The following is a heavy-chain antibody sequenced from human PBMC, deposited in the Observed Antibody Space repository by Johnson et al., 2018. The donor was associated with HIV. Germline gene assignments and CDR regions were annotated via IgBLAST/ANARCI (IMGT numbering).Heavy chain of an antibody. Sequence: VQLVESGGGVVQPGRSLRLSCAASGFTFSSYAMHWVRQAPGKGLEWVGRIKSKTDGGTTDYAAPVKGRFTISRDDSKNTLYLQMKSLRSEDTAVYYCARVGGSPTLFWDDAFDIWGQGTMVTVSS. D-gene: IGHD2-15*01. J-gene: IGHJ3*02. CDR2: IKSKTDGGTT. CDR3: ARVGGSPTLFWDDAFDI. CDR1: GFTFSSYA. V-gene: IGHV3-15*01.